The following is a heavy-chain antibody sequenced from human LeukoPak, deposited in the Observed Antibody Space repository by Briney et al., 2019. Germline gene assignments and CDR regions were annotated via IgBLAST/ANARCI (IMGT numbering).Heavy chain of an antibody. D-gene: IGHD3-10*01. V-gene: IGHV3-11*01. CDR1: GFTFSDYY. J-gene: IGHJ4*02. CDR3: ASVSPYYYGAGPYYVIY. CDR2: ISSPGTSI. Sequence: PGGSLRLSCAASGFTFSDYYMSWIREAPGKGLEWVSYISSPGTSIFYADSVKGRFTVSRDNTKNSLFLQMNSLRVEDTGVYYCASVSPYYYGAGPYYVIYWGQGTLVTVSS.